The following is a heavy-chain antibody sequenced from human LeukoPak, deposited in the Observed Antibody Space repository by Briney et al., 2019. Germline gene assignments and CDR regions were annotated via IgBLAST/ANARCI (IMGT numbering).Heavy chain of an antibody. Sequence: SETLSLTCTVSGGSISRSSYYWGCIRQPPGKGLEWIGSIYYSGSTYYNPSLKSRVTISVDTSKNQFSLKLSSVTAADTAVYYCAYRAAAGTEYWGQGTLVTVSS. CDR1: GGSISRSSYY. CDR2: IYYSGST. D-gene: IGHD6-13*01. J-gene: IGHJ4*02. V-gene: IGHV4-39*07. CDR3: AYRAAAGTEY.